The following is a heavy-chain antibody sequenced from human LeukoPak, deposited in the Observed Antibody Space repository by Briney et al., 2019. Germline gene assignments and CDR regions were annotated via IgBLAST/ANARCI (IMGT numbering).Heavy chain of an antibody. Sequence: PSETLSLTCTVSGGSISSYYWCWIRHPPRQGLEWIGRIYTSWSTNYNPSLTSRITMSVDTSKNQFYLNLSLVTAAATAAYYCVRDTRYYYDSSGYPVIDYWGQGTLVTVSS. J-gene: IGHJ4*02. CDR2: IYTSWST. D-gene: IGHD3-22*01. V-gene: IGHV4-4*07. CDR1: GGSISSYY. CDR3: VRDTRYYYDSSGYPVIDY.